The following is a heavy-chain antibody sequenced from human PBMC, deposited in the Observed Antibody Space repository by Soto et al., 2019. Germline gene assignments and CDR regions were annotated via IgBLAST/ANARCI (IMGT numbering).Heavy chain of an antibody. CDR1: GGSISSYY. V-gene: IGHV4-59*01. D-gene: IGHD3-22*01. CDR2: IYYSGST. CDR3: ARDQAEGTMIVVVHDYYYYGMDV. J-gene: IGHJ6*02. Sequence: PSETLSLTCTVSGGSISSYYWSWIRQPPGKGLEWIGYIYYSGSTNYNPSLKSRVTISVDTSKNQFSLKLSSVTAADTAVYYCARDQAEGTMIVVVHDYYYYGMDVWGQGTTVTVSS.